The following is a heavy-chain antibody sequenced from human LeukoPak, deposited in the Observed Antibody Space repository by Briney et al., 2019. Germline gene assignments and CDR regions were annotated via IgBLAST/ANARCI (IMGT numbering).Heavy chain of an antibody. Sequence: PGGSLRLSCAASGFTFSSYWMSRVRQAPGKGLEWVANIKQDGSEKYYVDSVKGRFTISRDNAKNSLYLQMNSLRAEDTAVYYCARRRLYDFWRGTLDYWGQGTLVTVSS. V-gene: IGHV3-7*01. CDR2: IKQDGSEK. CDR3: ARRRLYDFWRGTLDY. CDR1: GFTFSSYW. D-gene: IGHD3-3*01. J-gene: IGHJ4*02.